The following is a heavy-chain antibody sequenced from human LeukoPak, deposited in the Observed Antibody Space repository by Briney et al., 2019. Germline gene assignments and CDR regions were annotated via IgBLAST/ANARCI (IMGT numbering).Heavy chain of an antibody. V-gene: IGHV3-7*01. CDR3: ARESKGRSKIDY. D-gene: IGHD4-17*01. CDR2: INKDGSER. CDR1: GFPFSTYS. J-gene: IGHJ4*02. Sequence: GGSLRLSCAGSGFPFSTYSMNWVRQAPGKGLEWVANINKDGSERYNVDSVKGRFTISRDNANKSLYLQMNSLRAEDTSVYYCARESKGRSKIDYWGQGTLVTVSS.